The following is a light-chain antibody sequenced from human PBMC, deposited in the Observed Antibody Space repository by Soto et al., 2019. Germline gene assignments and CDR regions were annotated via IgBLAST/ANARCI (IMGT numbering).Light chain of an antibody. CDR2: DAS. Sequence: TLMTQSPVTLSVSPGGRATLSCRASQSVGNSLAWYQQKPGQAPRLLIYDASNRATGIPARFSGSGYGTEFSLGISSLQSEDFAVYYCQQYHDWPPSTFGQGTKLEIK. V-gene: IGKV3-15*01. CDR3: QQYHDWPPST. CDR1: QSVGNS. J-gene: IGKJ2*01.